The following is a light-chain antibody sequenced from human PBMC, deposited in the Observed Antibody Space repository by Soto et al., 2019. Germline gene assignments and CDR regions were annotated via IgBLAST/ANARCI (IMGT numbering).Light chain of an antibody. CDR2: AAS. CDR1: QTLSSGY. V-gene: IGKV3-20*01. J-gene: IGKJ1*01. Sequence: EIGLNLSPGTESLSPGERATLSCRASQTLSSGYLAWYQQKPGQAPRILIYAASSRATGIPDRFSGSGSGTDFTLTISRLEPEDFAVYYCQQYDTSPRTFGQGTKVDIK. CDR3: QQYDTSPRT.